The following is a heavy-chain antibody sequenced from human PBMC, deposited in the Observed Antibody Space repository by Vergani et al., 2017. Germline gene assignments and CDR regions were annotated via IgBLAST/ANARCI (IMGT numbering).Heavy chain of an antibody. CDR3: AKAHRGVRGVINYYYYMDV. CDR2: ISYDGSNK. Sequence: QVQLVESGGGLVKPGGSLRLSCAASGFTFSSYGMHWVRQAPGKGLEWVAVISYDGSNKYYADSVKGRFTISRDNSKNTLYLQMNSLRAEDTAVYYCAKAHRGVRGVINYYYYMDVWGKXP. V-gene: IGHV3-30*18. CDR1: GFTFSSYG. J-gene: IGHJ6*03. D-gene: IGHD3-10*01.